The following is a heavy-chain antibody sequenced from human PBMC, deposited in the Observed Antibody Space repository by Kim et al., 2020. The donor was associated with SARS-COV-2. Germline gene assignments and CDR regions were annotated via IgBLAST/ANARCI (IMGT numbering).Heavy chain of an antibody. CDR1: GFTFSNYG. CDR2: ISYDGSNK. J-gene: IGHJ4*02. Sequence: GGSLRLSCAASGFTFSNYGIHWVRQAPGKGLEWVAVISYDGSNKFYADSVKGRFTISRDNSKNTLYLQMNSLRAEDTAVYYCAKTDSNVLAADYWGQGTLVTVSS. V-gene: IGHV3-30*18. D-gene: IGHD3-22*01. CDR3: AKTDSNVLAADY.